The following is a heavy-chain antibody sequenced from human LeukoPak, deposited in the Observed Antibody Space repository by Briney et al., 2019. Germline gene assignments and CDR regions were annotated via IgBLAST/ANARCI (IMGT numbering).Heavy chain of an antibody. V-gene: IGHV1-18*04. CDR1: GYTFTGYY. D-gene: IGHD6-13*01. Sequence: ASVKVSCKASGYTFTGYYMHWVRQAPGQGLEWMGWISPYNDDTNYAQKFQGRVTMTTDTSTTTAYMELRSLRSDDTAVYYCARDRLQLVPYYWGQGTLVTVSS. J-gene: IGHJ4*02. CDR2: ISPYNDDT. CDR3: ARDRLQLVPYY.